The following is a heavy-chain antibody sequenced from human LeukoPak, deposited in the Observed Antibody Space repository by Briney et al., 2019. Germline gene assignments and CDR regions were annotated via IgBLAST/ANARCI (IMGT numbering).Heavy chain of an antibody. Sequence: GGSLRLSCAASGFTFSSYAMHWVRQAPGKVLEWLAVISYDGSNKYYADSVKGRFTISRDNSKNTLYLQMNSLRPENTAMYYCARGPYYDFWSGYHEGGFDYWGQGTLVTVSS. J-gene: IGHJ4*02. D-gene: IGHD3-3*01. CDR3: ARGPYYDFWSGYHEGGFDY. CDR2: ISYDGSNK. V-gene: IGHV3-30*04. CDR1: GFTFSSYA.